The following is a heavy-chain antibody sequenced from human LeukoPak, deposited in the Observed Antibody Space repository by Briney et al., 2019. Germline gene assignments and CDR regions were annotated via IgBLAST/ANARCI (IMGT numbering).Heavy chain of an antibody. D-gene: IGHD4-17*01. Sequence: PGGSLRHSCADSGFTFSRYSMNWVRQAPGKGLEWVSSISSSSSYIYYADSVKGRFTISRDNAKNSLYLQINSLRAEDTAVYYCARGPHSHDYGDSHFDYWGQGTLVTVSS. CDR3: ARGPHSHDYGDSHFDY. J-gene: IGHJ4*02. CDR1: GFTFSRYS. CDR2: ISSSSSYI. V-gene: IGHV3-21*01.